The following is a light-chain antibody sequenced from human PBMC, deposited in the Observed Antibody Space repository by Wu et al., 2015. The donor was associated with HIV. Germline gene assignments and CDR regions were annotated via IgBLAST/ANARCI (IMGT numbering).Light chain of an antibody. J-gene: IGKJ5*01. Sequence: IQLTQSPSSLSASIGDRVTITCRASQDISNYLGWYQQKPGKAPELLIYAASTLQSGVPSRFSGSGYGTDFTLTISSLQPEDFATYYCQQLNSYPVTFGQGTRLEIK. CDR2: AAS. V-gene: IGKV1-9*01. CDR1: QDISNY. CDR3: QQLNSYPVT.